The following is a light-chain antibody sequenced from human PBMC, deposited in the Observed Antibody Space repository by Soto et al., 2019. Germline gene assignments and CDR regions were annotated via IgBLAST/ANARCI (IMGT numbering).Light chain of an antibody. CDR1: KNNGKH. CDR3: QQGYTSAIT. J-gene: IGKJ5*01. CDR2: ASS. Sequence: EIQVTQTPSSLAAYVGDTVNITYRANKNNGKHSYWYQQKAEEAPKFLFYASSSLQSGAAWRFSGSASGTYFTLTIIRLLPEDFATYYYQQGYTSAITFGRGTRLEIK. V-gene: IGKV1-39*01.